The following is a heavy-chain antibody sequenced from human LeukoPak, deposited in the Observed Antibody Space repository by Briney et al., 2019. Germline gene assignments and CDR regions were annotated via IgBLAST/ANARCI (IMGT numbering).Heavy chain of an antibody. Sequence: PSETLSLTCTVSGGSISSGDYYWSWIRRPPGKGLEWIGYIYYSGSTYYNPSLKSRVTISVDTSKNQFSLKLSSVTAADTAVYYCARAFLTYYYDSSGYYYFDYWGQGTLVTVSS. CDR2: IYYSGST. CDR3: ARAFLTYYYDSSGYYYFDY. D-gene: IGHD3-22*01. V-gene: IGHV4-30-4*01. CDR1: GGSISSGDYY. J-gene: IGHJ4*02.